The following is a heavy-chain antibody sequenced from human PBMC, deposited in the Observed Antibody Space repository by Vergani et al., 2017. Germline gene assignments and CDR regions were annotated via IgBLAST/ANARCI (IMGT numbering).Heavy chain of an antibody. J-gene: IGHJ4*02. V-gene: IGHV1-2*02. D-gene: IGHD3-22*01. CDR1: GYTFTGYY. Sequence: QVQLVQSGAEVKKPGASVKVSCKASGYTFTGYYMHWVRQAPGQGLEWMGWINSNSGGTNYAQQFQGRVTMTRDTSISTAYMELSMLRSDDTAVYYCASEGNYYDSTGFGPGGSFDWGPGTLVTVSS. CDR2: INSNSGGT. CDR3: ASEGNYYDSTGFGPGGSFD.